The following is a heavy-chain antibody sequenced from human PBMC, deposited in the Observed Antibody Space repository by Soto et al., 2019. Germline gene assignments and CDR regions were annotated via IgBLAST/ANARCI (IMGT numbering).Heavy chain of an antibody. CDR2: ISYDGSNK. V-gene: IGHV3-30*18. CDR1: GFTFTDYG. J-gene: IGHJ4*02. D-gene: IGHD3-22*01. CDR3: AKTPDSSGPGVAFDY. Sequence: GSLRLSCADSGFTFTDYGMHWVRQAPGKGLEWVAVISYDGSNKNYADSVKGRFTISRDNSKNTLYLQMNSLRAEDTAVYYCAKTPDSSGPGVAFDYWGQGTLVTVSS.